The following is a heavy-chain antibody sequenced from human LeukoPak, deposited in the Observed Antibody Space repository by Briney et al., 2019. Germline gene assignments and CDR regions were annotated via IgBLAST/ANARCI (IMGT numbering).Heavy chain of an antibody. V-gene: IGHV4-39*01. CDR2: IYYSGSTYYSYSGST. CDR3: ARGPPLKMVGSTYFVY. J-gene: IGHJ4*02. Sequence: SETLSLTCTVSGGSISSSTSYWGWIRQPPGKGLEWIGSIYYSGSTYYSYSGSTYYNPSLKSRVTISADTSKNQFSLKLSSVTAADTAVFYCARGPPLKMVGSTYFVYWGQGTLVTVSS. D-gene: IGHD1-26*01. CDR1: GGSISSSTSY.